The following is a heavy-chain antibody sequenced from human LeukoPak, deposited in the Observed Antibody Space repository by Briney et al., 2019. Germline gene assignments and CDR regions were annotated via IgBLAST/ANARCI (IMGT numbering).Heavy chain of an antibody. CDR2: IYTGGST. V-gene: IGHV3-66*01. J-gene: IGHJ6*03. CDR1: GFTVSNNY. D-gene: IGHD3-10*01. CDR3: ARVSSKATVRGLITKKNYYYYYMDV. Sequence: GGSLRLSCAASGFTVSNNYMSWVRQAPGKGLEWVSLIYTGGSTDYADSVKGRFTISRDNAKNSLYLQMNSLRAEDTAVYYCARVSSKATVRGLITKKNYYYYYMDVWGKGTTVTVSS.